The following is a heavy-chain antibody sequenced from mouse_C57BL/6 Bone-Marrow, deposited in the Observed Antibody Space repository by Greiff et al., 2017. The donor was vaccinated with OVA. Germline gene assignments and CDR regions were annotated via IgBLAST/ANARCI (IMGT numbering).Heavy chain of an antibody. CDR1: GFNIKDDY. CDR2: IDPENGDT. Sequence: SGAELVRPGASVKLSCTASGFNIKDDYMHWVKQRPEQGLEWIGWIDPENGDTAYASKFQGKATITADTSSNTAYLQLSSLTSEDTAVYYCTSYGNFDYWGQGTTLTVSS. D-gene: IGHD2-1*01. V-gene: IGHV14-4*01. CDR3: TSYGNFDY. J-gene: IGHJ2*01.